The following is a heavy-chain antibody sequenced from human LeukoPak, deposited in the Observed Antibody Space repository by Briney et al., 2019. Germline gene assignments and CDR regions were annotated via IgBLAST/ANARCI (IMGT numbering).Heavy chain of an antibody. CDR2: ISGSDGST. J-gene: IGHJ4*02. V-gene: IGHV3-23*01. CDR1: GFTLYDYA. Sequence: GGSLRLSCAASGFTLYDYAMSWVRPAPGEGLEWVSAISGSDGSTYYADSVKGLLTISRDNSKNTLYLQMNSLRAEDTAVYYCARALYDSSGYYFDYWGQGTLVTVSS. D-gene: IGHD3-22*01. CDR3: ARALYDSSGYYFDY.